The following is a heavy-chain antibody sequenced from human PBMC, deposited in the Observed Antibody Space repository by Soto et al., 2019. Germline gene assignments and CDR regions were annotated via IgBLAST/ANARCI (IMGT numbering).Heavy chain of an antibody. CDR3: ARARGYSYGQVDS. CDR1: GYTFTSYA. Sequence: ASVKVSCKASGYTFTSYAMHWVRQAPGQRLEWMGWINTGNGDTKYSQKFQGRVTITRDTFASTAYMDLSSLRSEDTAVYYCARARGYSYGQVDSWGQGTLVTVSS. V-gene: IGHV1-3*04. J-gene: IGHJ4*02. D-gene: IGHD5-18*01. CDR2: INTGNGDT.